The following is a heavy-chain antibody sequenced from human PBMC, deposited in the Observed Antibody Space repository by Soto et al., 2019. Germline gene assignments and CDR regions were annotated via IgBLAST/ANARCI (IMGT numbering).Heavy chain of an antibody. V-gene: IGHV4-30-4*01. CDR1: GVSISSTDYY. CDR3: TRKHKNINWNYLAFDP. D-gene: IGHD1-7*01. Sequence: PSETLSLTCTVSGVSISSTDYYWSCMRQPPGKGLEWIGNIYYSGTTYYNPSLKSRLIISVDTSKNQFSLNLSSVTAPDTAVYFCTRKHKNINWNYLAFDPRGQGTLVTVSS. CDR2: IYYSGTT. J-gene: IGHJ5*02.